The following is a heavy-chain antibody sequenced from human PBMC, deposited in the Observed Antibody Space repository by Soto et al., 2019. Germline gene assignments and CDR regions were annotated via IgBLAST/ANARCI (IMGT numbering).Heavy chain of an antibody. CDR3: ARQPVLLWFGELSSWFDP. J-gene: IGHJ5*02. CDR1: GGSISSSSYY. Sequence: PSETLSLTCTVSGGSISSSSYYWGWIPQPPGKGLEWIGSLYYSGITYYNPSLKSRVTISVDTSKNQFSLMLSSVTAADTAVYYCARQPVLLWFGELSSWFDPWGQG. CDR2: LYYSGIT. V-gene: IGHV4-39*01. D-gene: IGHD3-10*01.